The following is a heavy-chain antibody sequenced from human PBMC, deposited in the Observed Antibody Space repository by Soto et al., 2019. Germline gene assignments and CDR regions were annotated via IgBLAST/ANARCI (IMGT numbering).Heavy chain of an antibody. CDR1: GLSLSSSL. Sequence: GGSLRLSCEVSGLSLSSSLMSWVRQAPGKGLEWVADIDPVGSQVLYVASVMGRFTVSRDNAKKSLFLQMNSLRVEDMAFYYCARDPAWGSLDYWGLGTLVTVSS. CDR3: ARDPAWGSLDY. V-gene: IGHV3-7*01. D-gene: IGHD7-27*01. CDR2: IDPVGSQV. J-gene: IGHJ4*02.